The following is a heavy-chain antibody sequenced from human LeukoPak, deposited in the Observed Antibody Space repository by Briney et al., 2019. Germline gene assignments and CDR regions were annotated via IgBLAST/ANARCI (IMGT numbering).Heavy chain of an antibody. J-gene: IGHJ4*02. CDR2: IIPIFGTA. D-gene: IGHD6-13*01. Sequence: SVKVSCKASGGTFSSYAISWVRQAPGQGLEWMGGIIPIFGTANYAQKFQGRVTITADESTSTAYMELSSLRSEDTAVYYCAAAPAAGPGYFDYRGQGTLVTVSS. V-gene: IGHV1-69*01. CDR1: GGTFSSYA. CDR3: AAAPAAGPGYFDY.